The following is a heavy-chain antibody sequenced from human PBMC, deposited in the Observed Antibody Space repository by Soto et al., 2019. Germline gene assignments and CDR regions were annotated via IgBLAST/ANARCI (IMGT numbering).Heavy chain of an antibody. Sequence: PGGSLRLSCAASGFTFSNSWINWVRQAPGNGLEWVGRIKSKTDGGTTDFAAPVKGRFTISRDDSKNMVYLQMNSLKTEDTGIYYCTTDSYSTMLVVRFDYWGHGTLVTVSS. J-gene: IGHJ4*01. CDR2: IKSKTDGGTT. V-gene: IGHV3-15*07. CDR1: GFTFSNSW. CDR3: TTDSYSTMLVVRFDY. D-gene: IGHD3-22*01.